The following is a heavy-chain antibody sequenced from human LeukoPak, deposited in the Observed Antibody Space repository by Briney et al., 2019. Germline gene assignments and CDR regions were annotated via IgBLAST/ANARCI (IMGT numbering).Heavy chain of an antibody. V-gene: IGHV3-7*03. CDR2: IKQDVSEK. CDR1: GFTFSIYW. CDR3: ASIYLARAVRVY. J-gene: IGHJ4*02. Sequence: GGFLRLSWAAAGFTFSIYWMSWVPQAPGKGLEWVANIKQDVSEKYYVDSVKGRFTISRDNAKNSLYLQMNSLRAEDTAVYYCASIYLARAVRVYWGQGPLVTVS. D-gene: IGHD3-10*01.